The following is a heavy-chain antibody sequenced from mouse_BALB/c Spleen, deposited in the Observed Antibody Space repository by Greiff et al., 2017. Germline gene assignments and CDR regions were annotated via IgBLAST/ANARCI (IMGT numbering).Heavy chain of an antibody. CDR1: GYSITSGYS. CDR3: ARSTGT. D-gene: IGHD4-1*02. V-gene: IGHV3-1*02. CDR2: IHYSGST. Sequence: VQLQQSGPDLVKPSQSLSLTCTVTGYSITSGYSWHWIRQCPGNKLEWMGYIHYSGSTNYNPSLKSRIPITRDTSKNQFFLQLNSVTTEDTATYYCARSTGTWGQGTLVTVSA. J-gene: IGHJ3*01.